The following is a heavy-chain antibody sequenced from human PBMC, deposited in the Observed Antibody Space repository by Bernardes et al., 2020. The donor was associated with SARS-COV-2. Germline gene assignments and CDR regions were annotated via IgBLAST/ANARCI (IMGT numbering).Heavy chain of an antibody. Sequence: GGSLRLSCAASGFTSSNYGMHWVRQAPGKGLEWVALISNDGSNTYYADSVRGRFTISRDNSKKTLYLQINSLRPEDTAIYYCARDSEFDSSGWIDCWGQGALVTFSS. CDR3: ARDSEFDSSGWIDC. CDR2: ISNDGSNT. J-gene: IGHJ4*02. CDR1: GFTSSNYG. D-gene: IGHD6-19*01. V-gene: IGHV3-30*03.